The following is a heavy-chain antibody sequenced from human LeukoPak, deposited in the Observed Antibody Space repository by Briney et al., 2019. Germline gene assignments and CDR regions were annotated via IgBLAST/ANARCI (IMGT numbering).Heavy chain of an antibody. CDR2: INHSGST. Sequence: SETLSLTCAVYGGSFSGYYWSWIRQPPGKGLEWRGEINHSGSTNYNPSLKSRVTISVDTSKDQFSLKLSSVTAADTAVYYCARVGGMTTVTRISRYYFDYWGQGTLVTVSS. J-gene: IGHJ4*02. CDR3: ARVGGMTTVTRISRYYFDY. CDR1: GGSFSGYY. D-gene: IGHD4-17*01. V-gene: IGHV4-34*01.